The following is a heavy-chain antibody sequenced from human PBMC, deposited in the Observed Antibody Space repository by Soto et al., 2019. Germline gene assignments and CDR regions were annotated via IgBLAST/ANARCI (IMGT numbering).Heavy chain of an antibody. Sequence: ASVKVSCKASGYTFTSYGISWVRQAPGQGLEWMGWVSAYNGNTNYAQKLQGRVTMTTDTSTSTAYMELRSLRSDDTAVYYCARGRVPVAVFRAEYFQHWGQGTLVTVSS. CDR3: ARGRVPVAVFRAEYFQH. CDR1: GYTFTSYG. D-gene: IGHD3-10*01. CDR2: VSAYNGNT. V-gene: IGHV1-18*04. J-gene: IGHJ1*01.